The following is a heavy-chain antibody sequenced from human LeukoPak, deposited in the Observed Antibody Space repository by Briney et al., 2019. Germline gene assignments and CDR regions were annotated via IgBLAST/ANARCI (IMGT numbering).Heavy chain of an antibody. CDR1: GFTFSSYE. Sequence: GGSLRLSCAASGFTFSSYEMNWVRQAPGKWLEWVSYISSSGSNIYYADSVKGRFTISRDNAKNSLYLQMNSLRAEDTAVYYCARVGVADTFFFDYWGQGTLVTVST. D-gene: IGHD6-19*01. J-gene: IGHJ4*02. CDR2: ISSSGSNI. CDR3: ARVGVADTFFFDY. V-gene: IGHV3-48*03.